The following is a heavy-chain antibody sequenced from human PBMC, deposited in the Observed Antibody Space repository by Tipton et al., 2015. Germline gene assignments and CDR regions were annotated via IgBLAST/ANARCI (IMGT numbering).Heavy chain of an antibody. CDR3: ARGHSAGSYYSCWFDP. V-gene: IGHV4-38-2*01. CDR1: AYSISSDYY. J-gene: IGHJ5*02. D-gene: IGHD2-15*01. CDR2: IYHSGST. Sequence: TLSLTCAVSAYSISSDYYWGWIRQPPGKGLEWIGSIYHSGSTYYNSSLKSRVTISVDTSKNQFSLKLSSVTAADTAVYYCARGHSAGSYYSCWFDPWGQGTPVTVSS.